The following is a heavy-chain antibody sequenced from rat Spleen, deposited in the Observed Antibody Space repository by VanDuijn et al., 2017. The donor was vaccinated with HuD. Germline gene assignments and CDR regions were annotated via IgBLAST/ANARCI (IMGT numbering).Heavy chain of an antibody. V-gene: IGHV5S23*01. CDR3: ARRHYGYTDYFDY. CDR2: ITDSSYST. CDR1: GFTFSNYY. Sequence: EVQLVESGGGLVQPRRSLKLSCVASGFTFSNYYMAWVRQAPTKGLEWVASITDSSYSTYYRDSVKGRFTISRDNAKSTLYLQMDSLRSEDTATYYCARRHYGYTDYFDYWGQGVMVTVSS. J-gene: IGHJ2*01. D-gene: IGHD1-9*01.